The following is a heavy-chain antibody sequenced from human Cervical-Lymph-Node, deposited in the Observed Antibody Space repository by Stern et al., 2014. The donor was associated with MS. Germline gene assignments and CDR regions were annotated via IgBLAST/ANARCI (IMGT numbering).Heavy chain of an antibody. CDR1: GFRFDDYA. J-gene: IGHJ6*02. V-gene: IGHV3-9*01. CDR2: ISWSSGKI. Sequence: EVQLVESGGDLVQPGRSLRLSWAASGFRFDDYAMYWVRQAPGKGLEWVSGISWSSGKIGYADSVKGRFTISRDNVKNSLFLQMNSLRSEDTASYYCARAIGFCSGGNCEPYYYYGIDVWGQGTRVTVSS. CDR3: ARAIGFCSGGNCEPYYYYGIDV. D-gene: IGHD2-15*01.